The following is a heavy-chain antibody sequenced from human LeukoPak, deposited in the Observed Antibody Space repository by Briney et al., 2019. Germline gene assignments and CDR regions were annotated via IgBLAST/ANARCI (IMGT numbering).Heavy chain of an antibody. CDR2: IGIASDT. Sequence: QPGGSLRLSCAASGFTFSSYDMHWVRQATGKGLEWVSAIGIASDTYYSGAVKGRFTISRENAMSFLYLQMNSLRAGDTAVYYCARGNILTGYDCWGQGTLVTVSS. D-gene: IGHD3-9*01. V-gene: IGHV3-13*04. CDR1: GFTFSSYD. J-gene: IGHJ4*02. CDR3: ARGNILTGYDC.